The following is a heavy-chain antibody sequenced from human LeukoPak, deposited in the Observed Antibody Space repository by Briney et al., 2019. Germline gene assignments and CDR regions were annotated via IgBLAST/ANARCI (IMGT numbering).Heavy chain of an antibody. CDR2: ISAYNGNT. V-gene: IGHV1-18*01. Sequence: ASVKVSCKASGYTFTSYGISWVRQAPGQGLEWMGWISAYNGNTNYAQKLQGRVTMTTDTSTSTAYMELRSLRSDDTAVYYCAKVGQNYHILTYYFDYWGQGTLVTVSS. J-gene: IGHJ4*02. CDR3: AKVGQNYHILTYYFDY. D-gene: IGHD3-9*01. CDR1: GYTFTSYG.